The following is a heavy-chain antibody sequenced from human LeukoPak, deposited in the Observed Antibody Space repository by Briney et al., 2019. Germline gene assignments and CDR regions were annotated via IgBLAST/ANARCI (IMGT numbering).Heavy chain of an antibody. CDR1: GGSISSYY. CDR2: IYYSGTP. Sequence: PSETLSLTCTVSGGSISSYYWSWIRQPPGKGLEWIGYIYYSGTPNYNPTLKSRVTMSVDTSKNQLSLKLSSVTAADTAVYYCARHGGSYDFDFWGQGTLVTVSS. J-gene: IGHJ4*02. D-gene: IGHD1-26*01. V-gene: IGHV4-59*08. CDR3: ARHGGSYDFDF.